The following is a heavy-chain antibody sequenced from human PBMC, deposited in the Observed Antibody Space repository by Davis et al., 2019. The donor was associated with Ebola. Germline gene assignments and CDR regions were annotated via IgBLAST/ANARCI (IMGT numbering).Heavy chain of an antibody. D-gene: IGHD2-21*02. Sequence: PSDPLSLTCPVPGCPISSYHWGWIRQSPGKGLEWSGYPYYSGSTNYNPSLKSRVTISADTSKNQFSLELSSVTAADTAVYYCARYCEGDCYWGFDYWGHGTLVTVSS. CDR2: PYYSGST. J-gene: IGHJ4*01. V-gene: IGHV4-59*01. CDR3: ARYCEGDCYWGFDY. CDR1: GCPISSYH.